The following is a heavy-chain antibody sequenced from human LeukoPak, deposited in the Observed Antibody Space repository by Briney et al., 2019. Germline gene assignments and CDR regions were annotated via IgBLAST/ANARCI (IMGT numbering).Heavy chain of an antibody. CDR2: MNPNSGNT. J-gene: IGHJ4*02. V-gene: IGHV1-8*01. Sequence: GASVKVSCKASGYTFTSYDINWVRQATGQGLEWMGWMNPNSGNTGYAQKFQGRVTMTRNTSISTVYMELSSLRSEDTAVYYCAKNIALTGEFDSWGQGTLVTVSS. D-gene: IGHD7-27*01. CDR1: GYTFTSYD. CDR3: AKNIALTGEFDS.